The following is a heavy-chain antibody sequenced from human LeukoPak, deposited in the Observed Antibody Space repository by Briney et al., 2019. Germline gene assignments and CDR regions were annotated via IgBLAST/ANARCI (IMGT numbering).Heavy chain of an antibody. D-gene: IGHD3-10*01. Sequence: GGSLRLSCAASGFTFDDYAMHWVRQAPGKGLEWVSGISWNSGSIGYADSVKGRFTISGDNAKNSLYLQMNSLRAEDVALYYCAKDSSGYDSPLGIGPFDYWGQGTLVTVSS. J-gene: IGHJ4*02. CDR1: GFTFDDYA. V-gene: IGHV3-9*03. CDR2: ISWNSGSI. CDR3: AKDSSGYDSPLGIGPFDY.